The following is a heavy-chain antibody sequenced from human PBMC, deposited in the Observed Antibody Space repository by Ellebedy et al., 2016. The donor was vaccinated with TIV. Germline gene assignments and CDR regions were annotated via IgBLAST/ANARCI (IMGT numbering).Heavy chain of an antibody. CDR3: AKGGLTTSTTYRGYFDY. Sequence: GESLKISCEVSGFTFSSYWMGWVRQAPGKGLEWVANIMNDGRDKYYVDSVKGRFTISRDNAKNSLYLQMNSLRPEDTALYYCAKGGLTTSTTYRGYFDYWGQGALVTVSS. V-gene: IGHV3-7*03. CDR1: GFTFSSYW. D-gene: IGHD4-11*01. J-gene: IGHJ4*02. CDR2: IMNDGRDK.